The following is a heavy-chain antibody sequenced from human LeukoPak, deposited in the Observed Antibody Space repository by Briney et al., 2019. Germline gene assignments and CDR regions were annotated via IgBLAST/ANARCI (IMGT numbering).Heavy chain of an antibody. V-gene: IGHV3-53*01. Sequence: GGSLRLSCAATGLSVSSNFMSWVRQAPGKGLEWVSVIYGGGSTYYADSVKGRFTISRDTPKNTLYLQMNSLRAEDTAVYYCARVSRVYYDSSGYPYWGQGTLVTVSS. CDR1: GLSVSSNF. J-gene: IGHJ4*02. CDR2: IYGGGST. CDR3: ARVSRVYYDSSGYPY. D-gene: IGHD3-22*01.